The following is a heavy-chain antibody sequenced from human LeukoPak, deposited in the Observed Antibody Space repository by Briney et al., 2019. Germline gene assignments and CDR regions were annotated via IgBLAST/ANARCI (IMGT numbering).Heavy chain of an antibody. CDR3: ARAGGSYYYYFDY. J-gene: IGHJ4*02. CDR1: DGSITNYD. V-gene: IGHV4-59*01. D-gene: IGHD1-26*01. CDR2: IYYSGST. Sequence: SETLSLTCTVSDGSITNYDWSWIRQPPGKGLEWIGYIYYSGSTNYNPSLKSRVTISVDTSKNQFSLKLSSVTAADTAVYYCARAGGSYYYYFDYWGQGTLVTVSS.